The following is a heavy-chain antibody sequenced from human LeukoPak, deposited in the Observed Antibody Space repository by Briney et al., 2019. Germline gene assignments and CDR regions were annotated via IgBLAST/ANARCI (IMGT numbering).Heavy chain of an antibody. CDR2: IYHSGST. J-gene: IGHJ4*02. CDR3: ARNEQQLLVDY. CDR1: GYSISSGYY. D-gene: IGHD6-13*01. V-gene: IGHV4-38-2*01. Sequence: LETLSLTCAVSGYSISSGYYWGWIRQPPGKGLEWIGSIYHSGSTYYNPSLKSRVTISVDTSKNQFSLKLSSVTAADTAVYYCARNEQQLLVDYWGQGTLVTVSS.